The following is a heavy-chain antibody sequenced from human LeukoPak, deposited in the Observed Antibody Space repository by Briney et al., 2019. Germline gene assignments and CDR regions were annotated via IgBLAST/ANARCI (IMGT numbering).Heavy chain of an antibody. J-gene: IGHJ4*02. Sequence: GGSLRLSCAASGFTFDDYGMSWVRQAPGKGLEWVSGINWNGGITVYADSVKGGFTIYRDNAKNSLYLQMNSLRAEDTAVYYCARGRIYFDYWGQGTLVTVSS. D-gene: IGHD2-15*01. CDR3: ARGRIYFDY. V-gene: IGHV3-20*04. CDR1: GFTFDDYG. CDR2: INWNGGIT.